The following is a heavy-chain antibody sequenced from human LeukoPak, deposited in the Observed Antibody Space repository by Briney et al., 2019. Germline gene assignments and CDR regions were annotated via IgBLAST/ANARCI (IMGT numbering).Heavy chain of an antibody. Sequence: SQSLCLTRGVSGGSLRASSDCAAWGRQPSGTGVEWIGSVYYTGSIRYNTSLKSRVTISVDMSKNDLFLRLNSVTAADTGFYYCAKRDYRAWIDPWGKGILVTVSP. CDR3: AKRDYRAWIDP. CDR1: GGSLRASSDC. J-gene: IGHJ5*02. D-gene: IGHD2-21*01. V-gene: IGHV4-39*01. CDR2: VYYTGSI.